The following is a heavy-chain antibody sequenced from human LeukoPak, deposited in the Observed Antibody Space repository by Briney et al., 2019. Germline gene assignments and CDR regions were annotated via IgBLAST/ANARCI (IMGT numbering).Heavy chain of an antibody. CDR3: ARLFYCSSTSCYDY. Sequence: GASVKVSCEASGYTFIDYYMHWVRQAPGQGLEWMGWINPNSGGTNYAQKFQGRVTMTRDTSISTAYMELSRLRSDDTAVYYCARLFYCSSTSCYDYWGQGTLVTVSS. D-gene: IGHD2-2*01. V-gene: IGHV1-2*02. J-gene: IGHJ4*02. CDR1: GYTFIDYY. CDR2: INPNSGGT.